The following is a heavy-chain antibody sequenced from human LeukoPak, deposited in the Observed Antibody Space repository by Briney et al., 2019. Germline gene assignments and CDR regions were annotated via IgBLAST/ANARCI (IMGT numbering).Heavy chain of an antibody. CDR3: ARAVVVPAATLYYFDY. Sequence: SETLSLTCTVSGGSISSSSYYWGWIRQPPGKGLEWIGSIYYSGSTYYNPSLKSRVTISVDTSKNQFSLKLSSVTAADTAVYYCARAVVVPAATLYYFDYWGQGTLVTVSS. D-gene: IGHD2-2*01. V-gene: IGHV4-39*01. CDR1: GGSISSSSYY. CDR2: IYYSGST. J-gene: IGHJ4*02.